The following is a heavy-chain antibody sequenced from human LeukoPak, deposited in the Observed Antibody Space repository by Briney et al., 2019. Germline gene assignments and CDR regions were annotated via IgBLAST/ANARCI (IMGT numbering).Heavy chain of an antibody. CDR3: ARVDSDYYGLGSYYSSYYFDY. V-gene: IGHV3-74*01. D-gene: IGHD3-10*01. CDR1: GLTFSNSW. J-gene: IGHJ4*02. Sequence: GGSLRLSCAASGLTFSNSWMHWVRQAPGKGLLWVSRINNDGSYTSYADSVKGRFTISRDNAKNTLNLQMNSLRAEDTAVYYCARVDSDYYGLGSYYSSYYFDYWGQGTLLTVSS. CDR2: INNDGSYT.